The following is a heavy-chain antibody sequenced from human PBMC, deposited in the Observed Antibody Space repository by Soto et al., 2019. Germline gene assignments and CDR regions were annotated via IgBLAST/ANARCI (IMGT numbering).Heavy chain of an antibody. CDR3: ARDVSRTQYYYGMDV. Sequence: EVQLVESGGGLVKPGESLRLSCVASQFTFSNYVMNWVRQAPGKGLEWVASISRRSSSTYYADSVKGRFTISRDNAQNSVYLQMNSLRVEDTAVYYCARDVSRTQYYYGMDVWGQGTTVTVSS. J-gene: IGHJ6*02. CDR1: QFTFSNYV. V-gene: IGHV3-21*01. D-gene: IGHD4-4*01. CDR2: ISRRSSST.